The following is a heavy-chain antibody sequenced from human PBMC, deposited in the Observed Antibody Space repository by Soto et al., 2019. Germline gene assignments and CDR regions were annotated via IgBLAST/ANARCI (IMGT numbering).Heavy chain of an antibody. CDR3: ASRERVDAFDI. CDR2: IIPILGSA. CDR1: GGSFSSTA. J-gene: IGHJ3*02. V-gene: IGHV1-69*01. D-gene: IGHD1-26*01. Sequence: QVQLVQSGAEVKKPGSSVKVSCKASGGSFSSTAISWVRQDPGQGLEWMGGIIPILGSANYAQKFQDRLTITADGSTTTTYMELNSLRSEDAAVYYCASRERVDAFDIWGQGTLVTVSS.